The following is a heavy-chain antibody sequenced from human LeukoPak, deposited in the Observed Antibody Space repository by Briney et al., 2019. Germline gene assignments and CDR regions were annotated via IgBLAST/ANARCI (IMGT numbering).Heavy chain of an antibody. V-gene: IGHV3-33*08. CDR1: GFTFSVYG. CDR2: IWYDGSKM. J-gene: IGHJ3*02. Sequence: GGSLRLSCAASGFTFSVYGMHWVRQAPGKGLEWVAAIWYDGSKMYYADSVKGRFTISSDDSKNTVDLQMNSLRAEDTAVYYCGRDPSRYAFDIWGHGTMVTVSS. CDR3: GRDPSRYAFDI.